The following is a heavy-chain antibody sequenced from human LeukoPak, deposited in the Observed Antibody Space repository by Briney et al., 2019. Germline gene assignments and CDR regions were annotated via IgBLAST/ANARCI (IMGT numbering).Heavy chain of an antibody. CDR2: IYDKT. Sequence: SETLSLTCDVSGYSISTGFYWGWVRQSPQKGLQWIGSIYDKTNYNPSFNTRVSISVDTSKNQFFLNLTSVTAADTAIYYCVREKKFGTPIDGFDNWGQGTMVTVSS. CDR3: VREKKFGTPIDGFDN. CDR1: GYSISTGFY. V-gene: IGHV4-38-2*02. J-gene: IGHJ3*02. D-gene: IGHD3-10*01.